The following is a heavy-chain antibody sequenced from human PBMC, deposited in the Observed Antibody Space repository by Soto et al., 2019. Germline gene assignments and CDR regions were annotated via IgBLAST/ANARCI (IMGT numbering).Heavy chain of an antibody. D-gene: IGHD2-15*01. CDR3: ARDGCSGGSCYSYDFDY. J-gene: IGHJ4*02. Sequence: PWVSLRLSCAASVFTFSSYSMNWVRQAPGKWLEWVSSISSSSSYIYYADSVKGRFTISRDNAKNSLYLQMNSLRAEDTAVYYCARDGCSGGSCYSYDFDYWGKGPLVTVSS. V-gene: IGHV3-21*01. CDR2: ISSSSSYI. CDR1: VFTFSSYS.